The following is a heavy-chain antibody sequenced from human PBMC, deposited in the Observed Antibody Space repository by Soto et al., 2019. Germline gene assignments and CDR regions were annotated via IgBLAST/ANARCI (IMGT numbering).Heavy chain of an antibody. V-gene: IGHV4-59*01. J-gene: IGHJ3*02. Sequence: LTCNVSGGSIYTYSWNWIRQSPGKGLEWIGYISDGGSTNYNPSLKSRVTISLDTSKNQVSLQLISVTAADTAVYYCARDLRGTSAFDIWGQGALVTVSS. CDR1: GGSIYTYS. CDR2: ISDGGST. CDR3: ARDLRGTSAFDI.